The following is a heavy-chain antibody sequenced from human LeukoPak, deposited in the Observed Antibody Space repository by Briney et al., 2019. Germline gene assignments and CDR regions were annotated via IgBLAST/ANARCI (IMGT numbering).Heavy chain of an antibody. CDR1: GGSISSGDYY. CDR3: ARASGYSAE. J-gene: IGHJ4*02. D-gene: IGHD5-18*01. CDR2: IYYSGST. Sequence: SETLSLTCTGSGGSISSGDYYWSWSRQPPVKSLEWIGCIYYSGSTYYNASLKTRVTISVDRASSKVSMKLGSVSAADTAVYYCARASGYSAEWGQGTLVTVS. V-gene: IGHV4-30-4*08.